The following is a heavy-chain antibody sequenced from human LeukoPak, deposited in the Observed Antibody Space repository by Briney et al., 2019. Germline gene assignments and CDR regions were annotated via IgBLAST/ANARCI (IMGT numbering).Heavy chain of an antibody. D-gene: IGHD1-26*01. V-gene: IGHV3-23*01. CDR2: IRGSGGT. CDR1: GFXFSSYA. Sequence: GGSLRLSCAASGFXFSSYAISWVRQAPGKGLQWVSAIRGSGGTYYADSVKGRFTISRDNSKNTLYLQMNSLRAEDTAVYYCAKAGIVGASDYWGQGTLVTVSS. J-gene: IGHJ4*02. CDR3: AKAGIVGASDY.